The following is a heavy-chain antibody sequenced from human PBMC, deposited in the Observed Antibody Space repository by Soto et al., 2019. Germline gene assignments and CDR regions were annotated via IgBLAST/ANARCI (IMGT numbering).Heavy chain of an antibody. V-gene: IGHV4-31*03. CDR1: GGSISSGGYY. CDR2: IYYSGST. J-gene: IGHJ6*01. D-gene: IGHD6-6*01. Sequence: SETLSLTCTVSGGSISSGGYYWSWIRQHPRKGLEWIGYIYYSGSTYYNPSLKSRVTISVDTSKNQFSLKLSSVTAADTTVYYCGRETVQEVGIAARADVYYCYGMDVWGQGTTVTVAS. CDR3: GRETVQEVGIAARADVYYCYGMDV.